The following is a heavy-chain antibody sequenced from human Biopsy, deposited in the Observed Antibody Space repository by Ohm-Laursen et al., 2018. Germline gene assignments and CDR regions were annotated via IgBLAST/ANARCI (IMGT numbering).Heavy chain of an antibody. D-gene: IGHD3-3*01. CDR2: IIPDPAFGKV. CDR1: GYTFTSYD. J-gene: IGHJ4*02. Sequence: SVKVSCKASGYTFTSYDIKWARQAPGQGLEWMGGIIPDPAFGKVSYGQKLEGRVTFTADESATTAYMELSSLRPEDTAFYYCARDPLYFDFWSGFFDTWGQGTLVTVSS. V-gene: IGHV1-69*13. CDR3: ARDPLYFDFWSGFFDT.